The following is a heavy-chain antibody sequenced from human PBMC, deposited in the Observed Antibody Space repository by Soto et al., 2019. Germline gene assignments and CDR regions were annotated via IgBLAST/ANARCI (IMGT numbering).Heavy chain of an antibody. CDR1: GGSLSSGAYY. CDR3: ARAISDILTGYFDY. D-gene: IGHD3-9*01. Sequence: SETLSLTCTVSGGSLSSGAYYWSWIRQHPGKGLEWIGYIFYSGSTYYNPSLESRVTISVDTSKNQFSLKLSSVTAADTAVYYCARAISDILTGYFDYWGQGTLVTVSS. CDR2: IFYSGST. J-gene: IGHJ4*02. V-gene: IGHV4-31*03.